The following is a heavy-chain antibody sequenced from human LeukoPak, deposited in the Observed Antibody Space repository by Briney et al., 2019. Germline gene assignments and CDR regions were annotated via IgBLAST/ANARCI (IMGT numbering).Heavy chain of an antibody. CDR3: AKDPRVGSSVATPCH. D-gene: IGHD5-24*01. V-gene: IGHV3-23*01. Sequence: PGGSLRLSCAASGFTFTSYAMSWVRQAPGKGLEWVSAISGSGGSTYYADSVKGRFTISRDNSKSTLFLQMNSLRAEDTAVYYCAKDPRVGSSVATPCHWGQGTLVTVSS. J-gene: IGHJ4*02. CDR1: GFTFTSYA. CDR2: ISGSGGST.